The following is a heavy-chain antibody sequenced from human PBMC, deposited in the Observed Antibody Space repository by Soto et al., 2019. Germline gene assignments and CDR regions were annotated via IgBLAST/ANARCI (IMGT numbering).Heavy chain of an antibody. V-gene: IGHV5-51*01. CDR3: AILFDSSSWFYYYGMEV. CDR2: IYHGDYDT. J-gene: IGHJ6*02. CDR1: GYSFTSYW. Sequence: PGESVKISCKGSGYSFTSYWIGWVRQMPGKGLECMGIIYHGDYDTRYSAAFQGQLAISAGKSISTAYLQWSSLKASDTAMYYCAILFDSSSWFYYYGMEVWGQGTTVTVSS. D-gene: IGHD6-13*01.